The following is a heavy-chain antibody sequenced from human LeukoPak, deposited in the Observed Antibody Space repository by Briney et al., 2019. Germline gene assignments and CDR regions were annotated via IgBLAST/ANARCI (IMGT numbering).Heavy chain of an antibody. Sequence: GGSLRLSCAASGFTSSSYSMNWVRQAPGKGLEWVSYISSSSSTIYYADSVKGRFTISRDNAKNSLYLQMNSLRAEDTAVYYCARDIGQHYFDYWGQGTLVTVSS. J-gene: IGHJ4*02. CDR1: GFTSSSYS. D-gene: IGHD1-26*01. CDR2: ISSSSSTI. CDR3: ARDIGQHYFDY. V-gene: IGHV3-48*04.